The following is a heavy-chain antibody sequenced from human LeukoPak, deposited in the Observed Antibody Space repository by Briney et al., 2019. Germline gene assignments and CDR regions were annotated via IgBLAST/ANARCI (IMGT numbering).Heavy chain of an antibody. J-gene: IGHJ2*01. V-gene: IGHV3-21*01. CDR2: ISSSSSYI. CDR1: GFTFSSYS. CDR3: ARDGVAAGGYWYFDL. Sequence: GGSLRLSCAASGFTFSSYSMNWVRQAPGKGLEWVSSISSSSSYIYYADSVKGRFTISRDNAKNSLYLQMNSPRAEDTAVYYCARDGVAAGGYWYFDLWGRGTLVTVSS. D-gene: IGHD2-15*01.